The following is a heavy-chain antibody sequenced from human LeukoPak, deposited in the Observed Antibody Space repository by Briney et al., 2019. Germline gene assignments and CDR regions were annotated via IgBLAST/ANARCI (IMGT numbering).Heavy chain of an antibody. CDR3: TKDVSSNEDWYSEH. J-gene: IGHJ4*02. D-gene: IGHD2-21*02. CDR1: GGTFSSYA. V-gene: IGHV1-69*13. CDR2: IIPIFGTA. Sequence: SVKVSCKASGGTFSSYAISWVRQAPGQGLEWMGGIIPIFGTANYAQKFQGRVTITADESTSTAYMELSSLRVEDTAIYYCTKDVSSNEDWYSEHWGQGALVTVSS.